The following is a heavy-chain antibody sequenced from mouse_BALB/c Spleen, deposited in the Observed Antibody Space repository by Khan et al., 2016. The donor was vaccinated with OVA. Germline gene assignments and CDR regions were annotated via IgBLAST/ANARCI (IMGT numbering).Heavy chain of an antibody. J-gene: IGHJ2*01. CDR3: ARRGLRSYFDY. Sequence: VQLQESGAELAKPGASVKMSCKASGYTFINYWILWVKQRPGQGLEWIGYINPSTGYTEYNQNFKDKATLSADKSSSTAYMQLSSLTSEDSAVYYCARRGLRSYFDYWGQGTTLTVSS. CDR1: GYTFINYW. CDR2: INPSTGYT. V-gene: IGHV1-7*01.